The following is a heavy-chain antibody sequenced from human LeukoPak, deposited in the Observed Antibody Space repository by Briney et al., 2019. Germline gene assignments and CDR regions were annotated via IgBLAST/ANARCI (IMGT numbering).Heavy chain of an antibody. V-gene: IGHV1-18*01. CDR1: GYTFTSYG. CDR3: ARAPEGRCSGGSCYYYYYMDV. D-gene: IGHD2-15*01. J-gene: IGHJ6*03. Sequence: GASVKVSCKASGYTFTSYGISWVRQAPGQGLEWMGWISAYNGNTNYAQKLQGRVTMTTDTSTSTGYMELRSLRSDDTAVYYCARAPEGRCSGGSCYYYYYMDVWGKGTTVTVSS. CDR2: ISAYNGNT.